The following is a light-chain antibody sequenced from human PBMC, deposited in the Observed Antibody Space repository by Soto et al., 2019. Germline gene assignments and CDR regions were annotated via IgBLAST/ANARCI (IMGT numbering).Light chain of an antibody. CDR3: SSYAGSSNV. Sequence: QSALTQSASVSGSPGQSITISCTGTSNDVGAYNYVSWYQQHPGKAPKLMIYEVSHRPSGVSHRFSGSKSGNTASLTISGLQAEDEADYYCSSYAGSSNVFGTGTKLTVL. CDR1: SNDVGAYNY. J-gene: IGLJ1*01. CDR2: EVS. V-gene: IGLV2-14*01.